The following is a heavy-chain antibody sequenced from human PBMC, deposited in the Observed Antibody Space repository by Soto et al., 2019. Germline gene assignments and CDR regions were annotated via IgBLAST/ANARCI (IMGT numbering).Heavy chain of an antibody. CDR1: GFSLTTSGVG. D-gene: IGHD3-3*01. CDR3: AHRVLRAVFGLVTTTAIYFDF. Sequence: QITLNESGPTVVKPTETLTLTCTFSGFSLTTSGVGVGWVRQSPGKAPEWLAFVYWDDDKRYSTSLKSRLTITKHTSKNQVVLTMANVDPADPATYYCAHRVLRAVFGLVTTTAIYFDFWGQGTPVVVSS. V-gene: IGHV2-5*02. J-gene: IGHJ4*02. CDR2: VYWDDDK.